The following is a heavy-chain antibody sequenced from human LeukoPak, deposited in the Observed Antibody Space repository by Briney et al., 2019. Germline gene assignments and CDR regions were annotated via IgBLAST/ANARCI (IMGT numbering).Heavy chain of an antibody. J-gene: IGHJ5*02. Sequence: GASVKVSCKASGGTFSSYAISWVRQAPGQGLEWMGGIIPIFGTANYAQKFQGRVTITADKSTSTAYMELSSLRSEDTAVYYCAREGNCSSISCYGSSRVWFDPWGQGTLVTVSS. CDR1: GGTFSSYA. D-gene: IGHD2-2*01. CDR2: IIPIFGTA. CDR3: AREGNCSSISCYGSSRVWFDP. V-gene: IGHV1-69*06.